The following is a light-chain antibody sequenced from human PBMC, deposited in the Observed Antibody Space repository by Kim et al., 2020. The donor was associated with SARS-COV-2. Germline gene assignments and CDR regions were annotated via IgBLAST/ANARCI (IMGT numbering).Light chain of an antibody. V-gene: IGKV3-20*01. CDR3: QHFGSSLWT. CDR2: SAS. J-gene: IGKJ1*01. CDR1: QSISSDC. Sequence: APGERATLSCRASQSISSDCLAWYQQKPGQAPRLLIYSASSRATGIPDRFSGSGSGTDFTLTISRLEPEDFAVYYCQHFGSSLWTFGRGTKVDIK.